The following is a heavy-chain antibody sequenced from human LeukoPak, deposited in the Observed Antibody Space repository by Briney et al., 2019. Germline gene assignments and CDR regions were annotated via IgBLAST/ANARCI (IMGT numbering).Heavy chain of an antibody. CDR2: ISSSSSTI. D-gene: IGHD3-22*01. J-gene: IGHJ4*02. CDR3: AYDSSGPMGGFDY. Sequence: GGSLRLSCAASGFTFSSYSMNWVRQAPGKGLEWVSYISSSSSTIYYADSVKGRFTISRDNAKNSLYLQMNSLRAEDTAVYYCAYDSSGPMGGFDYWGQGTLVTVSS. V-gene: IGHV3-48*04. CDR1: GFTFSSYS.